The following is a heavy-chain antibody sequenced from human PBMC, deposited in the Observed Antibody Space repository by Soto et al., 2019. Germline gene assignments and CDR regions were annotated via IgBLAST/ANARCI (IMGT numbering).Heavy chain of an antibody. Sequence: EVQLVESGGGLVQPGRSLRLSCAASGFTFDDYAMHWVRQAPGKGLEWVSGISWNSGSIGYADSVKGRFTITRDNAKNSLYLQMNSLRAEDTALYYCAKDYGEEAVDGRTQYWGQGSRVTVS. V-gene: IGHV3-9*01. CDR2: ISWNSGSI. J-gene: IGHJ4*02. CDR3: AKDYGEEAVDGRTQY. CDR1: GFTFDDYA. D-gene: IGHD6-19*01.